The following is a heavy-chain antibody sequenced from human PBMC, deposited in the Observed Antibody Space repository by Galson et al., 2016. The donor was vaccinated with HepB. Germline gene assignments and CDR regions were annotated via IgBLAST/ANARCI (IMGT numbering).Heavy chain of an antibody. D-gene: IGHD3-22*01. Sequence: SLRLSCAASGFTFSSYAMSWVRQAPGKGLEWVSAISGSGGSTYYADSAKGRFTISRDNFKNTLYLQMNSLRAEDTAVYYCAKGDYYDSSGYFPFDYWGQGTLVTASS. CDR1: GFTFSSYA. CDR2: ISGSGGST. V-gene: IGHV3-23*01. J-gene: IGHJ4*02. CDR3: AKGDYYDSSGYFPFDY.